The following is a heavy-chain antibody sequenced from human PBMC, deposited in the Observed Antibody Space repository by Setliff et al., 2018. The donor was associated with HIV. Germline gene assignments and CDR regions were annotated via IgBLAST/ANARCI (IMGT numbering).Heavy chain of an antibody. J-gene: IGHJ6*03. Sequence: LSLTCTVSGGSISSYYWSWIRQPPGKGLEWIGYIYYSGSTNYNPSLKSRVTVSVDTSKNQFSLKLSSVTAADTAVYYCARVVGATNHYYYYMDVWGKGTTVTVSS. CDR1: GGSISSYY. CDR3: ARVVGATNHYYYYMDV. V-gene: IGHV4-59*01. D-gene: IGHD1-26*01. CDR2: IYYSGST.